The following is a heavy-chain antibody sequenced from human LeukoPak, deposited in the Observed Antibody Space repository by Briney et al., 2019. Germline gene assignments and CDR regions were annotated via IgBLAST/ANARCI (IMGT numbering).Heavy chain of an antibody. J-gene: IGHJ2*01. V-gene: IGHV3-23*01. CDR2: ISSSGSGGNT. CDR3: AKDRTVGASYWYFDL. CDR1: GVTLSNYA. D-gene: IGHD1-26*01. Sequence: GGSLRLSCVASGVTLSNYAMSWARQAPGKGLEWVSGISSSGSGGNTYYADSVKGRFTISRDSSRYTLFLHMNTLRAEDTAIYYCAKDRTVGASYWYFDLWGRGTLVTVSS.